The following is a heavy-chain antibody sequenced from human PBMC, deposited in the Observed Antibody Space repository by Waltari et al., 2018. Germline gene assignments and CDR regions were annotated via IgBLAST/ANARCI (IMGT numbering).Heavy chain of an antibody. CDR3: ARAGMWLVPEYFQH. J-gene: IGHJ1*01. D-gene: IGHD6-19*01. V-gene: IGHV1-18*01. Sequence: QVQLVQSGAEVKKPGASVKVSCKASGYTFTRYGLSWVLPAPGQGLEWMGWISAYNGNTNYAQKLQGRVTMTTDTSTSTAYMELRSLRSDDTAVYYCARAGMWLVPEYFQHWGQGTLVTVSS. CDR1: GYTFTRYG. CDR2: ISAYNGNT.